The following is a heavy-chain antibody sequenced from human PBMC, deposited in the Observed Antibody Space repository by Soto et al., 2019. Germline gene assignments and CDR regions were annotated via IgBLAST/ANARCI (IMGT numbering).Heavy chain of an antibody. D-gene: IGHD4-17*01. CDR3: ARGDHDYGDYLLRA. J-gene: IGHJ5*02. CDR1: DYTFTSYG. Sequence: VQLVQSGAEVKKPGDSVKVSCKASDYTFTSYGITWVRQAPGQGLEWMGWISVNNGNTNYALKFQGRVTMTRDTSTSTVYMELSSLRSEDTAVYYCARGDHDYGDYLLRAWGQGTLVTVSS. V-gene: IGHV1-18*01. CDR2: ISVNNGNT.